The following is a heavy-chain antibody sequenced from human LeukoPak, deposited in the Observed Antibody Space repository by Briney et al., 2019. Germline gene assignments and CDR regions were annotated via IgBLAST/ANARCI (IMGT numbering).Heavy chain of an antibody. Sequence: GGSLRLSCAASGFTFSNAWMSWVRQAPGKGLEWVGRIKSKTDGGTTDYAAPVKGRFTISRDDSKNTLYLQMNSLKTEDTAVYYCTTEFRYSYGSYVDYWGQGTLVTVSS. CDR1: GFTFSNAW. CDR2: IKSKTDGGTT. V-gene: IGHV3-15*01. J-gene: IGHJ4*02. D-gene: IGHD5-18*01. CDR3: TTEFRYSYGSYVDY.